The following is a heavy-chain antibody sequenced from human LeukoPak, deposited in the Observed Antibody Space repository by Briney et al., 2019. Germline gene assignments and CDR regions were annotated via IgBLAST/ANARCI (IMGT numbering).Heavy chain of an antibody. V-gene: IGHV4-59*01. J-gene: IGHJ4*02. CDR1: GGSISSYY. Sequence: PSETLSLTCTVSGGSISSYYWSWIRQPPGKGLEWIGYIYYSGSTNYNPSLKNRVTISVDTSKNQFSLKLSSVTAADTAVYYCARARTTVTTPYFDYWGQGTLVTVSS. CDR2: IYYSGST. D-gene: IGHD4-17*01. CDR3: ARARTTVTTPYFDY.